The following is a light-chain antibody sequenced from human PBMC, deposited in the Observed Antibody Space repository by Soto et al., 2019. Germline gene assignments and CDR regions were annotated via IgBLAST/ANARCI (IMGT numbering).Light chain of an antibody. Sequence: QAVVTQEPSLTVSPGGTVTLTCGSSTGAVTSGHYPYWFQQKPGQAPRTLIYDTSNKHSWTPARFSGSLLGGKAALTLSGAQPEDEAEYYCSLSYSGAREVFGGGTKLTVL. V-gene: IGLV7-46*01. CDR3: SLSYSGAREV. CDR2: DTS. CDR1: TGAVTSGHY. J-gene: IGLJ3*02.